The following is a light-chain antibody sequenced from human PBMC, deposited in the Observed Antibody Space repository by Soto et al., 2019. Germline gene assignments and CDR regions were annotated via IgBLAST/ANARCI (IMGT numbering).Light chain of an antibody. J-gene: IGKJ4*01. CDR3: QQYGSLPFT. V-gene: IGKV3-20*01. CDR2: DAS. Sequence: DIVLTQSPGTLSLFPGERATLSCRASQPISSSYLAWYQQHPGQAPRLLIYDASSRATGIPDRFGGSGSGTDFTLTINRLEPEDFTMYYCQQYGSLPFTFGGGTNVEIK. CDR1: QPISSSY.